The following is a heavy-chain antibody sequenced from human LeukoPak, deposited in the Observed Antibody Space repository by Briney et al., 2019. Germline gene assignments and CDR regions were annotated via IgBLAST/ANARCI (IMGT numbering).Heavy chain of an antibody. CDR1: GGXISSGNYY. J-gene: IGHJ4*02. V-gene: IGHV4-39*01. Sequence: SETLSLTCTVSGGXISSGNYYWAWLRQPPGKGLEWIATINYSGSTYFNPSLKSRVTISVDTSKNQFSLKLTSVTAADTAVFYCARYLSRGFYFDYWGQGTVVTVSS. CDR3: ARYLSRGFYFDY. CDR2: INYSGST.